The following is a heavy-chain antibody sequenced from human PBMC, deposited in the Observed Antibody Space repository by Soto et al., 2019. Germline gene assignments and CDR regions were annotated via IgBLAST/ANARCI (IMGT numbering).Heavy chain of an antibody. CDR1: GFTFSSYA. CDR2: ISGSGGST. V-gene: IGHV3-23*01. J-gene: IGHJ3*02. D-gene: IGHD2-15*01. CDR3: AKVQGAGAVVAATRNAFDI. Sequence: GGSLRLSCAASGFTFSSYAMSWVRQAPGKGLEWVSAISGSGGSTYYADSVKGRFTISRDNSKNTLYLQMNSLRAEDTAVYYCAKVQGAGAVVAATRNAFDIWGQGTMVTVSS.